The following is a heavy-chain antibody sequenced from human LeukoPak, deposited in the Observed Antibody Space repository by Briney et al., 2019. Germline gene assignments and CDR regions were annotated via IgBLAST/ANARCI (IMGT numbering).Heavy chain of an antibody. V-gene: IGHV3-21*01. CDR2: ISSSSSYI. D-gene: IGHD6-13*01. Sequence: GGSLRLSCAASGFTFSSCSMNWVRQAPGKGLEWVSSISSSSSYIYYADSVKGRFTISRDNAKNSLYLQMNSLRAEDTAVYYCAKVPQQLAFDYWGQGTLVTVSS. CDR3: AKVPQQLAFDY. J-gene: IGHJ4*02. CDR1: GFTFSSCS.